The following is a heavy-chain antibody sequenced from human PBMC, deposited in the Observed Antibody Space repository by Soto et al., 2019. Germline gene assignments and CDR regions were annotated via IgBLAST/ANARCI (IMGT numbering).Heavy chain of an antibody. CDR2: INADGSDR. J-gene: IGHJ4*02. CDR1: GFTFEDYA. Sequence: EVQLLESGGGVVQPGGSLRLSCSTSGFTFEDYAVHWVRQSSRKGLEWVSFINADGSDRYYADSVKGRFTISRGNTKGSFYLQMDRLRLEDTAIYYCAKAKFYFDSSPFDSWGQGTLVTVSS. V-gene: IGHV3-43*02. CDR3: AKAKFYFDSSPFDS. D-gene: IGHD1-26*01.